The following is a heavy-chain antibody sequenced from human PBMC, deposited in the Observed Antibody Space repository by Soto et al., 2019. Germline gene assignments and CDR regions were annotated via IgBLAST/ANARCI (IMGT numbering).Heavy chain of an antibody. J-gene: IGHJ4*02. Sequence: GGSLRLSCVGSGFIFSNNGMHWVRQAPGKGLEWVALMSYDGSDTFYADSVKGRFTISRDNSKNTLFLHMSNLRAEDTAMYYCTIVRVADSALDHWGQGTLVTVSS. CDR3: TIVRVADSALDH. D-gene: IGHD3-10*02. CDR1: GFIFSNNG. CDR2: MSYDGSDT. V-gene: IGHV3-30*02.